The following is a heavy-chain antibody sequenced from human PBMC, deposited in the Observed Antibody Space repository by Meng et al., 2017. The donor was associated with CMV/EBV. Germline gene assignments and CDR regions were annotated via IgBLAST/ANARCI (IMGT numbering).Heavy chain of an antibody. CDR2: INSDGSRT. D-gene: IGHD3-3*01. CDR1: GFTFSSYW. Sequence: GGSLRLSCAASGFTFSSYWMHWVRHAPGKGLVWVSRINSDGSRTSYADSVKGRLTISRDNAKNTRYLQMNSLRAEDTAVYYCARDRGYDFWSGYSRPDYLDYWGQGTMVTVSS. CDR3: ARDRGYDFWSGYSRPDYLDY. J-gene: IGHJ4*02. V-gene: IGHV3-74*01.